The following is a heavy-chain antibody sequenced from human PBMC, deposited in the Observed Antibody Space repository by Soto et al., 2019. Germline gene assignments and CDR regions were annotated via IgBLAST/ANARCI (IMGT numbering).Heavy chain of an antibody. Sequence: QVQLVQSGGEVREPGASLKVSCKASGYSFLYYAISWVRQAHGQGLEWLGWISPYNANTKYGERVQGRVTITTDTATSTAYLELRSLTSDDTAVYYCAVRGSDTSKGLLGWGQGTLVTVSS. D-gene: IGHD6-19*01. CDR1: GYSFLYYA. CDR3: AVRGSDTSKGLLG. V-gene: IGHV1-18*01. J-gene: IGHJ4*02. CDR2: ISPYNANT.